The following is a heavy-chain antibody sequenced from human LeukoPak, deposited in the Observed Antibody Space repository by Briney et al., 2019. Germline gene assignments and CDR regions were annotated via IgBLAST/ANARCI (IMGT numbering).Heavy chain of an antibody. D-gene: IGHD1-14*01. V-gene: IGHV1-18*01. CDR2: ISSFNGNT. CDR1: GYTFTSYG. Sequence: ASVKVSCKASGYTFTSYGISWVRQAPGQGLEWMGWISSFNGNTKYAQKLQGRVTMTTDTSTSTAYMELSSLTSEDTAVYYCARETGGGYFDYWGQGTLVTVSS. CDR3: ARETGGGYFDY. J-gene: IGHJ4*02.